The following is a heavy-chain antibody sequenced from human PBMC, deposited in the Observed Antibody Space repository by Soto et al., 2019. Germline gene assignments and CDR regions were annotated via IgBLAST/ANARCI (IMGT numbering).Heavy chain of an antibody. CDR3: ARGKGIGWYESSDY. V-gene: IGHV3-53*01. Sequence: EVQLVESGGGLIQPGESLRLSCAASGFTVSISYMSWVRQAPGKGLEWVSTIYRDGSTYYADSVEGRFTISRDNSKNTLYLQMNSLRAEDTATYSCARGKGIGWYESSDYWGQGTLVTVSS. CDR2: IYRDGST. CDR1: GFTVSISY. J-gene: IGHJ4*02. D-gene: IGHD6-19*01.